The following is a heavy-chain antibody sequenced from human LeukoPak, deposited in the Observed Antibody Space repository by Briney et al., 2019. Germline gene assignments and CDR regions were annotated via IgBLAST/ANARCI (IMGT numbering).Heavy chain of an antibody. Sequence: PGGSLRLSCAASGFTFSSYAMSWVRQAPGKGLEWVSAISGSGGSTYYADSVKGRFTISRDNSKTTLYLQMTSLRAENTAVYYCAKDPPPRAAGLYPAEYFQHWGQGTLVTVSS. D-gene: IGHD6-13*01. CDR3: AKDPPPRAAGLYPAEYFQH. CDR1: GFTFSSYA. V-gene: IGHV3-23*01. J-gene: IGHJ1*01. CDR2: ISGSGGST.